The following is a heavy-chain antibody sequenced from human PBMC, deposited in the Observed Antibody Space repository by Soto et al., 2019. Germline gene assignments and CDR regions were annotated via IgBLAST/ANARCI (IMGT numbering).Heavy chain of an antibody. D-gene: IGHD6-19*01. V-gene: IGHV4-4*07. CDR3: AREAGPDRWFDP. CDR2: ISTSGTT. CDR1: GASISSYF. Sequence: SETLSLTCTVSGASISSYFWTWIRQPAGKGLDWIGRISTSGTTNYNPSLKSRVTMSVDTSKNHFSLNLSSVTAADTAVYYCAREAGPDRWFDPWGQGTLATVSS. J-gene: IGHJ5*02.